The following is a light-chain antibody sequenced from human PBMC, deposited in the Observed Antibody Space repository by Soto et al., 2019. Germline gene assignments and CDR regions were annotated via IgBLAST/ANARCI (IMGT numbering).Light chain of an antibody. CDR3: SSYAAGSIYY. J-gene: IGLJ1*01. CDR2: YVD. V-gene: IGLV2-14*03. Sequence: QSVLTQPASGSGSPGQSITISCTGTSRDVGAYDYVSWYLQYPDKAPQLLIYYVDHRPSGVSSHFSGSKSGNTASLTISGLQAEDDGDYSSSSYAAGSIYYFGTGTKIPX. CDR1: SRDVGAYDY.